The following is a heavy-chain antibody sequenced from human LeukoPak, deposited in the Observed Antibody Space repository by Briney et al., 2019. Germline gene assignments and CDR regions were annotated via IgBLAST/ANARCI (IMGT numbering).Heavy chain of an antibody. D-gene: IGHD5-18*01. CDR2: ISAYNGNT. J-gene: IGHJ6*03. V-gene: IGHV1-18*01. CDR3: ARSYGYNYYYYYYMDV. Sequence: GASVKVSSTTSVYTFSTNGISWVRQAPGQRRVRMGWISAYNGNTNYAQKLQGRVTMTTDTSTSTAYMELRSLISDDTAVYYCARSYGYNYYYYYYMDVWGKGTTATVSS. CDR1: VYTFSTNG.